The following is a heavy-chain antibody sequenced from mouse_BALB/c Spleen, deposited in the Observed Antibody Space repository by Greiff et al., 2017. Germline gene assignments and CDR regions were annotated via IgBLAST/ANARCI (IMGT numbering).Heavy chain of an antibody. V-gene: IGHV1-18*01. J-gene: IGHJ3*01. CDR3: ARSRYGYVAWFAY. D-gene: IGHD1-2*01. Sequence: EVQLQQSGPELVKPGASVKIPCKASGYTFTDYNMDWVKQSHGKSLEWIGDINPNNGGTIYNQKFKGKATLTVDKSSSTAYMELRSLTSEDTAVYYCARSRYGYVAWFAYWGQGTLVTVSA. CDR1: GYTFTDYN. CDR2: INPNNGGT.